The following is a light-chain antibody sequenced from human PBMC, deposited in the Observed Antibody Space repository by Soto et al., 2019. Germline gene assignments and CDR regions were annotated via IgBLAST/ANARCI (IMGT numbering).Light chain of an antibody. CDR3: QQYGSSPLMYT. CDR2: GAS. Sequence: TQSPSTLSASVGDRVTITCRASQSVSSNYLTWYQQKPGQAPRLLIYGASSRATGIPDRFSGSGSGTDFTLTISRLEPEDFAVYYCQQYGSSPLMYTFGQGTKLEIK. V-gene: IGKV3-20*01. J-gene: IGKJ2*01. CDR1: QSVSSNY.